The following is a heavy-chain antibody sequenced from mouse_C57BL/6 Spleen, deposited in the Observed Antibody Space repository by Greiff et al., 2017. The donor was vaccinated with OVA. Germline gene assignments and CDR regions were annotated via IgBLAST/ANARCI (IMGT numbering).Heavy chain of an antibody. D-gene: IGHD1-1*02. Sequence: VQLQQPGAELVKPGASVKLSCKASGYTFTSYWMQWVKQRPGQGLEWIGEIDPSDSYTNYNQKFKGKATLTVDTSSSTAYMQLSSLTSEDSAVYYCARRVGGYPYYYAMDYWGQGTSVTVSS. CDR3: ARRVGGYPYYYAMDY. CDR1: GYTFTSYW. J-gene: IGHJ4*01. V-gene: IGHV1-50*01. CDR2: IDPSDSYT.